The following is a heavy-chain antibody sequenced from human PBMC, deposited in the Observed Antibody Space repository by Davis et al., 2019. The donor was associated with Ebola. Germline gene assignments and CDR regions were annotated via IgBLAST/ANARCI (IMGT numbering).Heavy chain of an antibody. J-gene: IGHJ4*02. CDR2: ISSDGNTT. CDR3: AKAPPYCINTACYFTPPDF. D-gene: IGHD2-8*01. V-gene: IGHV3-30*18. CDR1: GFTFSTYG. Sequence: GGSLRLSCAASGFTFSTYGMHWVRQAPGKGLEWVSIISSDGNTTSYADSVKGRFTISRDNSRNTLYLQMNSLRAEYTAMYYCAKAPPYCINTACYFTPPDFWGQGTLVTVSS.